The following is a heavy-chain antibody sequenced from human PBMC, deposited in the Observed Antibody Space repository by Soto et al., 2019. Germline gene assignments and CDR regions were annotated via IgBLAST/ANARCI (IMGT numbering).Heavy chain of an antibody. V-gene: IGHV3-9*01. CDR2: ISWNSGSI. D-gene: IGHD3-10*01. Sequence: EVQLVESGGGLVQHGRSLRLSCAASGFTVDDYAMHWVRQAPGKGLEWVSGISWNSGSIGYADSVKGRFTTSRYNAKNSLSLQMNSLRAEDTALYYCAKDAITMVRGVISYYGMDVWGQGTTGTVS. CDR1: GFTVDDYA. CDR3: AKDAITMVRGVISYYGMDV. J-gene: IGHJ6*02.